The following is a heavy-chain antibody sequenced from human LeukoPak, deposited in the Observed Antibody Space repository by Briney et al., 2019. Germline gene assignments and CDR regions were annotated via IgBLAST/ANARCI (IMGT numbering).Heavy chain of an antibody. V-gene: IGHV4-31*03. Sequence: PSQTLSLTCTVSVGSLSSGVYYWSWIRHHPGKGLEWIGYIYYSGSTYSNTSLKSRVTISVDTSKNQFSLKLSSVTAADTAVYYCARDDGSDTAMAYYGMNVWGQGTTVTVSS. CDR2: IYYSGST. CDR1: VGSLSSGVYY. J-gene: IGHJ6*02. D-gene: IGHD5-18*01. CDR3: ARDDGSDTAMAYYGMNV.